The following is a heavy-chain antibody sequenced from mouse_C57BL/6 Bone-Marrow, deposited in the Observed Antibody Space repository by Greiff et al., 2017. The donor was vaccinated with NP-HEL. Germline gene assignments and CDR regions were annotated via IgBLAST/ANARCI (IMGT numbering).Heavy chain of an antibody. V-gene: IGHV1-7*01. J-gene: IGHJ4*01. CDR1: GYTFTSYW. CDR3: ARYRASTGTRAMDY. D-gene: IGHD4-1*02. CDR2: INPSSGYT. Sequence: QVQLQQSGAELAKPGASVKLSCKASGYTFTSYWMHWVKQRPGQGLEWIGYINPSSGYTKYNQKFKDKATLTAAQSSSTAYMQLSSLTYEDSAVYYCARYRASTGTRAMDYWGQGTSVTVSS.